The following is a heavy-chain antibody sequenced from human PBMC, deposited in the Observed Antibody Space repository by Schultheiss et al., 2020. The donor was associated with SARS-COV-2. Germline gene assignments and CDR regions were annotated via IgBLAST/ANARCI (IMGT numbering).Heavy chain of an antibody. D-gene: IGHD1-1*01. CDR2: ISWNSGSI. CDR1: GFTFSSYA. Sequence: GGSLRLSCAADGFTFSSYAMSWVRQAPGKGLEWVSGISWNSGSIGYADSVKGRFTISRDNAKNSLYLQMNSLRAEDTALYYCAKGGYVSYYYYMDVWGKGSAVTVAS. V-gene: IGHV3-9*01. CDR3: AKGGYVSYYYYMDV. J-gene: IGHJ6*03.